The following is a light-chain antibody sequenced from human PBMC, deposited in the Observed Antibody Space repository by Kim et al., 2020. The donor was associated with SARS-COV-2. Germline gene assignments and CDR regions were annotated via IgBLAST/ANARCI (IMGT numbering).Light chain of an antibody. CDR1: ISNIGNNY. V-gene: IGLV1-47*01. J-gene: IGLJ3*02. CDR3: TTWDDSLSGRV. CDR2: RNN. Sequence: GQRVTLSCSGDISNIGNNYVSWFQQLPGTAPKLLIYRNNQRPSGVPDRFSGSKSGTSASLAISGLRSDDEADYYCTTWDDSLSGRVFGGGTQLTVL.